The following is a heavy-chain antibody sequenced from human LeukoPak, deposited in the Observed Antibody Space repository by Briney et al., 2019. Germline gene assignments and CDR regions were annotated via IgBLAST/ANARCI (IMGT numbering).Heavy chain of an antibody. CDR2: INPSGGST. D-gene: IGHD6-19*01. CDR3: ARDQRGPSGWYGAYFDY. J-gene: IGHJ4*02. Sequence: ASVKVSCKASGYTFTSHYMHWVRQAPGQGLEWMGIINPSGGSTSYAQKFQGRVTMTRDTSTSTVYMELSSLRSEDTAVYYCARDQRGPSGWYGAYFDYWGQGTLVTVSS. V-gene: IGHV1-46*01. CDR1: GYTFTSHY.